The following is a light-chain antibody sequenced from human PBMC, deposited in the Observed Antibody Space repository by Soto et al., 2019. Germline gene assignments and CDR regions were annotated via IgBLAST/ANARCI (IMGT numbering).Light chain of an antibody. CDR3: SSYPSSSTYV. V-gene: IGLV2-14*01. CDR1: SSDVGAYNY. CDR2: DVS. Sequence: SALTQPASVSGSPGQSIAISCTGTSSDVGAYNYVSWYQQHPGKAPKLLIYDVSNRPSGVSDRFSGSKSGNTASLTISGLQAEDEADYYCSSYPSSSTYVFGTGTKLTVL. J-gene: IGLJ1*01.